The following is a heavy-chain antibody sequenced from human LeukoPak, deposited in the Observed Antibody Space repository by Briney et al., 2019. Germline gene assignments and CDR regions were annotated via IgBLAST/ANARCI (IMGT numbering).Heavy chain of an antibody. CDR1: GFYLINAW. CDR2: VRSNADGGAT. CDR3: ATIREGIDDAFDI. V-gene: IGHV3-15*01. Sequence: GGSLRLPCAASGFYLINAWMAWVRQAPGKGLEWVGRVRSNADGGATDFAAPVKGRFSIYRDGSTMVSLQMKRLLTEDDAGYYCATIREGIDDAFDIWGQGTMVTVSS. J-gene: IGHJ3*02.